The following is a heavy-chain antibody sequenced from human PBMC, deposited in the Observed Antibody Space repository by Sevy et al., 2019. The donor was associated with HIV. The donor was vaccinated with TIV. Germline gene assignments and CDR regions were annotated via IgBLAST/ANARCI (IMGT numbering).Heavy chain of an antibody. J-gene: IGHJ5*02. CDR2: IFHTGST. V-gene: IGHV4-31*03. CDR3: ATEGTKGVWFDP. CDR1: GGSINSSDYY. D-gene: IGHD3-16*01. Sequence: SETLSLTCTVSGGSINSSDYYWSSIRHHPEKGLEWIGYIFHTGSTYYNRSFKSRATISVDTSKNQFSLKLSLMTAADTAVYYCATEGTKGVWFDPWGQGTLVTVSS.